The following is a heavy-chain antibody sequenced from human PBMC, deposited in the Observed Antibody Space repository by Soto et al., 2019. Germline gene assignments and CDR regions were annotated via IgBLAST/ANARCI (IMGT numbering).Heavy chain of an antibody. D-gene: IGHD6-13*01. V-gene: IGHV3-21*01. CDR3: ARNMYSSSWNWFDP. CDR2: ISSSSSYI. Sequence: RGSLRLSCAASGFTFSSYSMNWVRQAPGKGLEWVSSISSSSSYIYYADSVKGRFTISRDNAKNSLYLQMNSLRAEDTAVYYCARNMYSSSWNWFDPWGQGTLVTVSS. J-gene: IGHJ5*02. CDR1: GFTFSSYS.